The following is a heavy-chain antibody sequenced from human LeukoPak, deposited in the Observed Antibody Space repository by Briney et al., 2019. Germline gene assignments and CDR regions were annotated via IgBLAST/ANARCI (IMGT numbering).Heavy chain of an antibody. CDR1: GFTFSSYA. CDR2: ISYDGSNK. D-gene: IGHD5-18*01. Sequence: GGSLRLSCAASGFTFSSYAMHWVRQAPGKGLEWVAVISYDGSNKYYADSVKGRFTISRDNSKNTLYLQMNSLRAEDTAVYYCARVEYTAMAQYYFDYWGQGTLVTVSS. V-gene: IGHV3-30-3*01. CDR3: ARVEYTAMAQYYFDY. J-gene: IGHJ4*02.